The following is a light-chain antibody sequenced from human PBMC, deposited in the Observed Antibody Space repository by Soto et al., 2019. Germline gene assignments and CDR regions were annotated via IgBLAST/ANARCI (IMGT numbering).Light chain of an antibody. CDR3: QQRSNWPRT. Sequence: EIVGTQSPVTLSLSPGERATLSFRASQSVSSYLAWYQQKPGQAPRLLIYDASNRATGIPARFSGRGSGTDFTLTISILESEDLAVYFCQQRSNWPRTLGQGTKVDI. CDR1: QSVSSY. J-gene: IGKJ1*01. CDR2: DAS. V-gene: IGKV3-11*01.